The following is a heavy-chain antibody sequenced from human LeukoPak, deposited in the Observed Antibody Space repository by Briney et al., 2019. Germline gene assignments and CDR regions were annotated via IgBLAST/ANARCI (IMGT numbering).Heavy chain of an antibody. J-gene: IGHJ4*02. CDR2: ISSSSTI. Sequence: GGSLRLSCAASGFTFSSYSMNWVRQAPGKGLEWVSYISSSSTIYYADSVKGRFTISRDNAKNSLYLQMNSLRDEDTAVYYCASTPGIAVAANFDYWGQGTLVTVSS. V-gene: IGHV3-48*02. D-gene: IGHD6-19*01. CDR3: ASTPGIAVAANFDY. CDR1: GFTFSSYS.